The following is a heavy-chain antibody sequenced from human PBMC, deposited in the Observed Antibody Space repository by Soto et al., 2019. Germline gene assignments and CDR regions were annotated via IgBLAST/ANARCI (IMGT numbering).Heavy chain of an antibody. V-gene: IGHV4-4*07. D-gene: IGHD6-6*01. CDR3: AREYSSSSGRTLDI. CDR2: VFTTGDT. Sequence: QVQLQESGPGLVKPSETLSLTCTVSGGSISSYYWTWIRQPAGKGLEWIGRVFTTGDTNYNPSLKSLVTVSLDTSKNQFSLKLSSVTAADTAVYYCAREYSSSSGRTLDIWAQGTMVTVTS. J-gene: IGHJ3*02. CDR1: GGSISSYY.